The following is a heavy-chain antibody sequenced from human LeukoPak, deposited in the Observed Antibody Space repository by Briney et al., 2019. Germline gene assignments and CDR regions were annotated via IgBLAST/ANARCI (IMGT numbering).Heavy chain of an antibody. D-gene: IGHD3-10*01. CDR1: GFTFSRYW. J-gene: IGHJ4*02. Sequence: PGGSLRLSCVASGFTFSRYWMSWVRQAPGPGLEWVANIKQDGDQKHYVDSVRGRFIISRDNAKNSLHLQMNSLRAEDTAVYYCARFAKGYGSGDIDYWGQGTLVTVSS. CDR2: IKQDGDQK. V-gene: IGHV3-7*01. CDR3: ARFAKGYGSGDIDY.